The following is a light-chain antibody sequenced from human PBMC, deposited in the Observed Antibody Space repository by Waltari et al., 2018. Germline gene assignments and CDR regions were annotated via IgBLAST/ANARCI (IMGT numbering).Light chain of an antibody. Sequence: QSVPTQPPSASGTPGQRVTISCSGSSSNIGTEPVTWSKQLPGTAPTLLIYSNNQRSSGVPDRFSGSKSGTSSSLAISGLQPEDEADYYCASWDNSLNVVVFGGGTKLTVL. V-gene: IGLV1-44*01. CDR1: SSNIGTEP. CDR3: ASWDNSLNVVV. CDR2: SNN. J-gene: IGLJ2*01.